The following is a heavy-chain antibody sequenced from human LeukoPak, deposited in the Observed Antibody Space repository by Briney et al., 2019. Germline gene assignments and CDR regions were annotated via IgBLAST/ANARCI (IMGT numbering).Heavy chain of an antibody. CDR2: INPSGGST. J-gene: IGHJ4*02. V-gene: IGHV1-46*01. CDR3: ASPLMNSYGSDY. Sequence: ASVKLSCKASGYTFTGYYMHWVRQAPGQGLEWMGIINPSGGSTSYAQKFQGRVTMTRDTSTSTVYMELSSLRSEDTAVYYCASPLMNSYGSDYWGQGTLVTVSS. CDR1: GYTFTGYY. D-gene: IGHD5-18*01.